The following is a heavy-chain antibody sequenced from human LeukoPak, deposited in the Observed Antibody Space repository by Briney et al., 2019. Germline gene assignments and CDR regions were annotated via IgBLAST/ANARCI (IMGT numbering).Heavy chain of an antibody. CDR2: INPNSGGA. V-gene: IGHV1-2*02. J-gene: IGHJ4*02. D-gene: IGHD2-15*01. CDR3: ASTTMEFCSGGSCYSTFFDY. Sequence: GASVKVSCKASGYSLTAYYMHWVRQAPGQGLEWMGWINPNSGGANYAQKFQGRVTLTRDTSISTAYMELSRLRYDDTAIYYCASTTMEFCSGGSCYSTFFDYWGQGTLLTVSS. CDR1: GYSLTAYY.